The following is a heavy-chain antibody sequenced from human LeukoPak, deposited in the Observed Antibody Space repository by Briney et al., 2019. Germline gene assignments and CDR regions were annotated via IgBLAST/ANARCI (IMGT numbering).Heavy chain of an antibody. D-gene: IGHD2-15*01. J-gene: IGHJ4*02. CDR1: GFTLSSYG. V-gene: IGHV3-30*02. CDR2: IRYDGGNQ. CDR3: AKVLGYFYFLDY. Sequence: PGGSLRLSCAASGFTLSSYGMHWVRQAPGKGLEWVAFIRYDGGNQYYADSVKGRFTISRDNSKNTLYLQMNSLRPEDTAVYYCAKVLGYFYFLDYWGQGTLVTVSS.